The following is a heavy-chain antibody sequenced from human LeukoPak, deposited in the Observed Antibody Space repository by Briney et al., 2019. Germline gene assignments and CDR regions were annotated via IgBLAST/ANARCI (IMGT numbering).Heavy chain of an antibody. D-gene: IGHD2-21*01. CDR1: GFTFSSYW. J-gene: IGHJ6*03. Sequence: GGSLRLSCAASGFTFSSYWMSWVRQAPGKGLEWVANIKQDGSEKYYVDSVKGRFTISRDNAKNSLYLQMNSLRAEDTAVYYCARDDWDYYYYYMDVWGKGTTVTVSS. CDR3: ARDDWDYYYYYMDV. CDR2: IKQDGSEK. V-gene: IGHV3-7*01.